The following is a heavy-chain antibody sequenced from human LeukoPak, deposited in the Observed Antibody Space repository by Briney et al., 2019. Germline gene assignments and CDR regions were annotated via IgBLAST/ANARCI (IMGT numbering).Heavy chain of an antibody. J-gene: IGHJ4*02. Sequence: SQTLSLTCAVSGGSISSGGYSWSWIRQPPGKGLEWIGYIYHSGSTYYNPSLKSRVTISVDRSENQFSLKLSSVTAADTAVYYCARASYYDFWSGTEGRFDYWGQGTLVTVSS. V-gene: IGHV4-30-2*01. CDR1: GGSISSGGYS. CDR3: ARASYYDFWSGTEGRFDY. D-gene: IGHD3-3*01. CDR2: IYHSGST.